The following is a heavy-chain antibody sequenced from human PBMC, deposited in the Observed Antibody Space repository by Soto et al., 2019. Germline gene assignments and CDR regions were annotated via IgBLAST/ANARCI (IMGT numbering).Heavy chain of an antibody. CDR2: INHSGST. Sequence: TSETLSLTCAVYGGSFSGYYWSWIRQPPGKGLEWIGEINHSGSTNYNPSLKSRVTISVDTSKNQFSLKLSSVTAADTAVYYCAGYRDSILEWLPSYYFDYWGQGTLVNVSS. D-gene: IGHD3-3*01. CDR3: AGYRDSILEWLPSYYFDY. J-gene: IGHJ4*02. CDR1: GGSFSGYY. V-gene: IGHV4-34*01.